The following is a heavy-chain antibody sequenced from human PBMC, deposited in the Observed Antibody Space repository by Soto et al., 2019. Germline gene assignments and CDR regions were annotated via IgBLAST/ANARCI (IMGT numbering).Heavy chain of an antibody. D-gene: IGHD4-17*01. CDR1: GGSFSGYY. CDR3: ARVGDYHYFDY. Sequence: SETLSLTCAFYGGSFSGYYWSWIRQPPGKGLEWIGEINHSGSTNYNPSLKSRVTISVDTSKNQFSLKLSSVTAAGTAVYYCARVGDYHYFDYWGQGTLVTVSS. J-gene: IGHJ4*02. V-gene: IGHV4-34*01. CDR2: INHSGST.